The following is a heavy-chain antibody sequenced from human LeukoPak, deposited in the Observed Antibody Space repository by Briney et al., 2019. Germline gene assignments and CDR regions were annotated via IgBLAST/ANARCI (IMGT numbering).Heavy chain of an antibody. CDR3: ARDNNWNYNYY. J-gene: IGHJ4*02. V-gene: IGHV3-11*01. CDR2: ISSSGSTI. CDR1: GFTFSDYY. Sequence: GGSLRLSCAASGFTFSDYYMSWIRQAPGKGLEWVSYISSSGSTIYYADSVKGRFTISRDNAKNSLYLQMNSLRAEVTAVYYCARDNNWNYNYYWGQGTLVTVSS. D-gene: IGHD1-7*01.